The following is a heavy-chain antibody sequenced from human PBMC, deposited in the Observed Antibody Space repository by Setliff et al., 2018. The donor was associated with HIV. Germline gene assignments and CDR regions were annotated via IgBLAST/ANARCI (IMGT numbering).Heavy chain of an antibody. CDR1: GFIFDDYT. J-gene: IGHJ4*02. V-gene: IGHV3-43*01. Sequence: GGSLRLSCAASGFIFDDYTMHWVRQVPGKGLAWVSLISWNGANTYYADSVKGRFTISRDNSYNSLYLQMNSLRTEDTALYYCAKGPKRGNNYGLIDFWGQGTLVTVSS. CDR3: AKGPKRGNNYGLIDF. D-gene: IGHD5-18*01. CDR2: ISWNGANT.